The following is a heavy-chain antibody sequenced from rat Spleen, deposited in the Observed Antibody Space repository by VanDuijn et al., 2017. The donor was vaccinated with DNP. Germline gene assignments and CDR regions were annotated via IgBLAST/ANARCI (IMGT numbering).Heavy chain of an antibody. Sequence: EVQLKESGPGLVQPSQTLSLTCTVSGFSLTDYSVHWVRQPPGKGLEWMGIMWSDGDTSYNSALKSRLSISRDTSKSQIFLEMSSLQTEDTATYYCARDGEFITTSDYVMDAWGQGASVTVSS. D-gene: IGHD1-10*01. J-gene: IGHJ4*01. CDR2: MWSDGDT. CDR3: ARDGEFITTSDYVMDA. V-gene: IGHV2S63*01. CDR1: GFSLTDYS.